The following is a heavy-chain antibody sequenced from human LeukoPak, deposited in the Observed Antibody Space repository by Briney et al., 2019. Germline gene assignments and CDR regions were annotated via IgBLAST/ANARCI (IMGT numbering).Heavy chain of an antibody. V-gene: IGHV4-34*01. J-gene: IGHJ6*03. D-gene: IGHD6-19*01. CDR3: VRGNVKHYHSVADEYYYYMGV. Sequence: SETLSLTCAVYGDSFSGFYWTWVRQAPGKGLEWIGEISYSGTPRYHPSLNSRLTITLDTSKKQISLNLSPVTAADTAVYFCVRGNVKHYHSVADEYYYYMGVWGKGTAVIVSS. CDR1: GDSFSGFY. CDR2: ISYSGTP.